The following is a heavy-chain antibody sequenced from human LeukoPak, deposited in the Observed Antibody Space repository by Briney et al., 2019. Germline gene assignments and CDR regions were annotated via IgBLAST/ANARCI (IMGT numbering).Heavy chain of an antibody. J-gene: IGHJ4*02. CDR1: GFTFSSYA. V-gene: IGHV3-23*01. Sequence: GGSLRLSCAASGFTFSSYAMSWVRQAPGKGLEWVSAISGSGGSTYYADSVKGRFTISRDNSKNTLYLQMNSLRAEDTAVYYCAILSGSYFSLDYWGQGTLVTVSP. CDR3: AILSGSYFSLDY. D-gene: IGHD1-26*01. CDR2: ISGSGGST.